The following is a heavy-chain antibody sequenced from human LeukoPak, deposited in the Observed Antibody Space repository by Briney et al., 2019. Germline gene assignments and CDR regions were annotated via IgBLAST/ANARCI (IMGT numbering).Heavy chain of an antibody. CDR3: ARYHCGSTYCPGVDF. Sequence: SETLSLTCTVSAGSINSGGYFWTWVRQHPGEGLEWIGYIWNSGNSYYNPSLSSRVIISADSSKSTFSLKLSCVTAADTAVYYCARYHCGSTYCPGVDFYGQGTLVTVSS. D-gene: IGHD2-2*01. CDR2: IWNSGNS. CDR1: AGSINSGGYF. J-gene: IGHJ4*02. V-gene: IGHV4-31*03.